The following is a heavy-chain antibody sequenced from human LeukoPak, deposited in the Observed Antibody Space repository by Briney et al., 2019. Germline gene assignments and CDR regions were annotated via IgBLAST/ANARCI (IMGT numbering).Heavy chain of an antibody. Sequence: SQTLSLTCAISGDSVSSNSVAWNWIRQSPSRGLEWLGRTYYRSKWYNAYAVSLTSRITINSDTSRNQFSLQLNSVTPDDTAVYYCAREYSGSRLDYWGQGTLVTVSS. CDR1: GDSVSSNSVA. J-gene: IGHJ4*02. V-gene: IGHV6-1*01. D-gene: IGHD1-26*01. CDR2: TYYRSKWYN. CDR3: AREYSGSRLDY.